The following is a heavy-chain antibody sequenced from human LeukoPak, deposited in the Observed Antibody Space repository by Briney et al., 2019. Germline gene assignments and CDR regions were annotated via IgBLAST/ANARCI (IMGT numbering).Heavy chain of an antibody. J-gene: IGHJ4*02. D-gene: IGHD6-13*01. CDR1: GFTFSSSA. V-gene: IGHV3-23*01. CDR2: ISGSGGST. Sequence: GGSLRLSCAASGFTFSSSAMSWVRQAPGKGLEWVSAISGSGGSTYYADSVKGRFTISRDNSKNTLYLQINSLRAEDTAVYYCAKSIAAAGGPIDYWGQGTLVTVSS. CDR3: AKSIAAAGGPIDY.